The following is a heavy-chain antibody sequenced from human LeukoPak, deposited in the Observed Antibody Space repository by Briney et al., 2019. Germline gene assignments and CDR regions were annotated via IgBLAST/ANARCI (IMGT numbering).Heavy chain of an antibody. J-gene: IGHJ4*02. Sequence: TGGSLRLSCAASGFTFSSYAMSWVRQAPGKGLEWVGNLKQDGSEIYYLDSVKGRFTISRDNTKNSLYLQMNSLRAEDTAVYYCATIEAVRFHYWGQGTLVTVSS. V-gene: IGHV3-7*01. CDR1: GFTFSSYA. D-gene: IGHD4-17*01. CDR2: LKQDGSEI. CDR3: ATIEAVRFHY.